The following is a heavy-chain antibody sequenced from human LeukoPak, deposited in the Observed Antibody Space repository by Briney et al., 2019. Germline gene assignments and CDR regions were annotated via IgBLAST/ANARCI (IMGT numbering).Heavy chain of an antibody. CDR2: IVSDGSTT. D-gene: IGHD4-23*01. Sequence: GGSLRLSCAASGFTFSTYWMHWVRQAPGKGLVWVSRIVSDGSTTTYADSVKGRFTISRENAKNSLYLQMNSLRAGDTAVYYCARGGNSHWYFDLWGRGTLVTVSS. CDR3: ARGGNSHWYFDL. J-gene: IGHJ2*01. CDR1: GFTFSTYW. V-gene: IGHV3-74*01.